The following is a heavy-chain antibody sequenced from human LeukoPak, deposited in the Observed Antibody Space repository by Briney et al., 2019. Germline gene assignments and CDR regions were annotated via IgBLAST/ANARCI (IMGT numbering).Heavy chain of an antibody. CDR2: INPSGGST. V-gene: IGHV1-46*01. CDR1: GYTFTSYY. J-gene: IGHJ4*02. Sequence: ASVKVSCKASGYTFTSYYMHWVRQAPGQGLEWMGIINPSGGSTSYAQKFQGRATMTRDTSTSTVYMELSSLRSEDTAVYYCAAINYYDSSGYVRDYFDYWGQGTLVTVSS. CDR3: AAINYYDSSGYVRDYFDY. D-gene: IGHD3-22*01.